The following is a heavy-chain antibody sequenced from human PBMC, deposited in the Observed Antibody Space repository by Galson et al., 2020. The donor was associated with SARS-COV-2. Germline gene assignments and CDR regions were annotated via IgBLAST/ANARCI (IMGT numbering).Heavy chain of an antibody. D-gene: IGHD3-16*01. J-gene: IGHJ6*03. CDR3: ARGHRGVVPAPVLGLGPFYSYYYMDV. CDR2: INIGGNT. Sequence: SETLSLTCAVYGGSFSGYSWTWIRQPPGKGLEWIGDINIGGNTNYSPSLRSRVTISVDTSKNQFSLMLTSVTAADTALYYCARGHRGVVPAPVLGLGPFYSYYYMDVWGKGTTVTVSS. CDR1: GGSFSGYS. V-gene: IGHV4-34*01.